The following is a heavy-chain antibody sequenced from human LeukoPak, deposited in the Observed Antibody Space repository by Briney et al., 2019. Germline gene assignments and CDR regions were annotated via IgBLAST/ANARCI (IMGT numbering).Heavy chain of an antibody. V-gene: IGHV4-34*01. CDR3: ARHLKGIAARSRAFDI. D-gene: IGHD6-6*01. Sequence: SETLSLTCAVYGGSFSGYYWSWIRQPPGKGLEWIGEINHSGSTNYNPSLKSRVTISVDTSKNQFSLKLSSVTAADTAVYYCARHLKGIAARSRAFDIWGQGTMVTVSS. CDR2: INHSGST. J-gene: IGHJ3*02. CDR1: GGSFSGYY.